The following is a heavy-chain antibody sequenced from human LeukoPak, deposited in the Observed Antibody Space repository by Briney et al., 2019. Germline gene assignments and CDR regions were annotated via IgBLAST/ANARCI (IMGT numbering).Heavy chain of an antibody. D-gene: IGHD3-10*01. Sequence: PGGSLRLSCEASGFTFSTHSMNWVRQAPGKGLEWVSYISGSNSAVYYADSVKGRFTISRDNAKNSLYLQMNSLRAEDTAVYYCARALGTGDAFDIWGQGTMVTVSS. CDR2: ISGSNSAV. CDR1: GFTFSTHS. J-gene: IGHJ3*02. CDR3: ARALGTGDAFDI. V-gene: IGHV3-48*04.